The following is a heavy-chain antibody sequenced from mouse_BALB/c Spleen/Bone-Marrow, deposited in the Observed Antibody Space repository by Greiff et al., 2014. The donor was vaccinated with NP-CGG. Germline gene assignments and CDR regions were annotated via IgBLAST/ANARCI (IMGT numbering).Heavy chain of an antibody. Sequence: EVQLQESGGGLVKPGGSLKLSCAASGFTFSSYAMSWVRQTPEKRLEWVASISSGGSTYYPDSVKGRFTISRDNARNILYLQMSSLRSEDTAMYYCAKRGEYGNFWFAYWGQGTLVTVSA. CDR2: ISSGGST. V-gene: IGHV5-6-5*01. J-gene: IGHJ3*01. D-gene: IGHD2-10*02. CDR1: GFTFSSYA. CDR3: AKRGEYGNFWFAY.